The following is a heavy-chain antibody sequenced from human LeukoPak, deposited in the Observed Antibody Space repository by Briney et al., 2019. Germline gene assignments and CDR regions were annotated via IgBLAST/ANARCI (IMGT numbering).Heavy chain of an antibody. D-gene: IGHD7-27*01. Sequence: GGSLRLSCAASGFTVSNSYMTWVRQAPGEGLEWVSVIYSDGITYYADSVKGRFTISRDNSKNTLYLQMNSLRAEDTAVYYCAKTGGPWDWGQGTLVTVSS. V-gene: IGHV3-53*01. J-gene: IGHJ4*02. CDR1: GFTVSNSY. CDR2: IYSDGIT. CDR3: AKTGGPWD.